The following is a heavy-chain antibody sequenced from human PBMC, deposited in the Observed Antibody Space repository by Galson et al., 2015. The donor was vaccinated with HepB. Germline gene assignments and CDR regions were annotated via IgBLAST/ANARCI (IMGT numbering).Heavy chain of an antibody. CDR3: TTDITMIVVIDF. Sequence: SLRLSCAVSGLTFTNVGMTWVRQAPGKGLEWVGRITRNSDGGTPDYAAPARGRFIISRDDSKNTVYLQMNSLNSADTGVYFCTTDITMIVVIDFWGPGTRVTVSS. J-gene: IGHJ4*02. CDR2: ITRNSDGGTP. D-gene: IGHD2-21*01. CDR1: GLTFTNVG. V-gene: IGHV3-15*01.